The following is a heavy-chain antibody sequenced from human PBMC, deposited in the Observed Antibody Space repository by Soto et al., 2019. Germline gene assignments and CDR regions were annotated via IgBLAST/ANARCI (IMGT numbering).Heavy chain of an antibody. V-gene: IGHV4-31*03. CDR3: ARGGGGYCSGGSCYLYYYYMDV. Sequence: QVQLQESGPGLVKPSQTLSLTCTVSGGSISSGGYYWSWIRQHPGKGLEWLGYIYYSGSTYYNPSLKRRVTISVDTSKNQFSLKLSSVTAADTAVYYCARGGGGYCSGGSCYLYYYYMDVWGKGTTVTVSS. CDR1: GGSISSGGYY. CDR2: IYYSGST. J-gene: IGHJ6*03. D-gene: IGHD2-15*01.